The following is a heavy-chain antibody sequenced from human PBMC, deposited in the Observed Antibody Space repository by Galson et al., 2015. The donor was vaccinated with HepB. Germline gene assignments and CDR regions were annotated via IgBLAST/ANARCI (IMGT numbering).Heavy chain of an antibody. CDR1: GFTFSSYS. D-gene: IGHD3-10*01. CDR2: ISSSSSTI. Sequence: SLRLSCAASGFTFSSYSMNWVRQAPGKGLEWVSYISSSSSTIYYADSVKGRFTISRDNAKNSLYLQMNSLRAEDTAVYYCARVPGTDAFDIWGQGTMVTVSS. V-gene: IGHV3-48*04. J-gene: IGHJ3*02. CDR3: ARVPGTDAFDI.